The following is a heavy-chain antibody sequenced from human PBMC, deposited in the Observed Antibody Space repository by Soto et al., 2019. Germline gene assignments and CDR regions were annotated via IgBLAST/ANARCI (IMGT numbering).Heavy chain of an antibody. CDR1: GGSISRYY. CDR2: IYYSGST. Sequence: SETLSLTCTVSGGSISRYYWSWIRQPPGKGLEWIGYIYYSGSTNYNPSLKSRVIISVDTSKNQFSLKMSSVTAADTAGYYCASAVFGELLYSWFDSCGEGTLVTV. CDR3: ASAVFGELLYSWFDS. J-gene: IGHJ5*01. V-gene: IGHV4-59*01. D-gene: IGHD3-10*02.